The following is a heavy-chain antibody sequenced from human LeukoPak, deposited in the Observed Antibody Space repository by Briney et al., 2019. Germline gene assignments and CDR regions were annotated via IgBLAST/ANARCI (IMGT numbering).Heavy chain of an antibody. CDR2: INPSGGST. CDR1: GYTFTSYY. CDR3: ARGPRGGGDHLMDFDY. V-gene: IGHV1-46*01. Sequence: ASVKVSCKASGYTFTSYYMHWVRQAPGQGLEWMGIINPSGGSTSYAQKFQGRVTMTRDTSTSTVYMELSSLRSEDTAVYYCARGPRGGGDHLMDFDYWGQGTLVTVSS. J-gene: IGHJ4*02. D-gene: IGHD2-21*02.